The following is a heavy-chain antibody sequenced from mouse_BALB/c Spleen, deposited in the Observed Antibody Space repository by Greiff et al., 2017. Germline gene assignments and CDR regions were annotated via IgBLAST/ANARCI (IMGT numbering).Heavy chain of an antibody. Sequence: EVKLVESGGGLVQPGGSRKLSCAASGFTFSSFGMHWVRQAPEKGLEWVAYISSGSSTIYYADTVKGRFTISRDNPKNTLFLQMTSLRSEDTAMYYCARTYYYGSSYAMDYWGQGTSVTVSS. CDR3: ARTYYYGSSYAMDY. J-gene: IGHJ4*01. CDR2: ISSGSSTI. D-gene: IGHD1-1*01. CDR1: GFTFSSFG. V-gene: IGHV5-17*02.